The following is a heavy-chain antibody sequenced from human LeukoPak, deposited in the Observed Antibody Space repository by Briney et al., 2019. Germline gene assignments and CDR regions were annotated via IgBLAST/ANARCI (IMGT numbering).Heavy chain of an antibody. V-gene: IGHV3-23*01. Sequence: GGSLRIYCAASGVSISTYAMNWVRQAPGKGLEWVSGISGSSDNTYYADSVKGRFTISRDNSKNTLSLQMSSLRADDTAVYYCAEHQASRPNRGQGTLVTVSS. J-gene: IGHJ4*02. CDR1: GVSISTYA. CDR2: ISGSSDNT. D-gene: IGHD6-6*01. CDR3: AEHQASRPN.